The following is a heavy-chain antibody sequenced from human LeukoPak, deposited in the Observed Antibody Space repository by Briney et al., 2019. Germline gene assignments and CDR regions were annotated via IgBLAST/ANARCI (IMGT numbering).Heavy chain of an antibody. D-gene: IGHD3-22*01. V-gene: IGHV3-7*01. Sequence: GGSLRLSCAASRFTFSSYWMSWVRQAPGKGLQWVANIKQDGSEKYYVASVQGRFTISRDNAKNSLYLQMNSLRAEDTAVYYCARDPAPKYDSSGYYYFDYWGQATLVTVSS. CDR1: RFTFSSYW. J-gene: IGHJ4*02. CDR3: ARDPAPKYDSSGYYYFDY. CDR2: IKQDGSEK.